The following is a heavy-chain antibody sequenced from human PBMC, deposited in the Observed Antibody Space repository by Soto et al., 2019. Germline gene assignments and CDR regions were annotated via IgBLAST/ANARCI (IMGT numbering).Heavy chain of an antibody. CDR3: ARAGPAAPYYYYMDV. D-gene: IGHD2-2*01. Sequence: GGSLRLSCAASGFTFSSYSMNWVRQAPGKGLEWVSYISSSSSTIYYADSVKGRFTISRDNAKNSLYLQMNSLRAEDTAVYYCARAGPAAPYYYYMDVWGKGTTVTVSS. J-gene: IGHJ6*03. V-gene: IGHV3-48*01. CDR2: ISSSSSTI. CDR1: GFTFSSYS.